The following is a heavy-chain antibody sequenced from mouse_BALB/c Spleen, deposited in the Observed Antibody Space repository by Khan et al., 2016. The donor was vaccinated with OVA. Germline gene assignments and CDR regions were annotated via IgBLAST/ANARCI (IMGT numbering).Heavy chain of an antibody. CDR3: ASSPTWFAY. CDR1: GYTFTDYG. V-gene: IGHV9-3-1*01. J-gene: IGHJ3*01. Sequence: QIQLVQSGPELKKPGETVKISCKASGYTFTDYGMNWVKRTPGKGLKWMGWINNYTGEPTYADDFKGRFAFSLDTSASTAYLQINNLKNEDTATYFCASSPTWFAYWGQGTMVTVSA. CDR2: INNYTGEP.